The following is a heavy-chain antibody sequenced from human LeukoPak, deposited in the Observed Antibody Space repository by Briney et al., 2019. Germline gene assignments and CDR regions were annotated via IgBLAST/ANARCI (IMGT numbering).Heavy chain of an antibody. CDR3: ARANSYGMDV. CDR1: GYTFTNYF. J-gene: IGHJ6*02. V-gene: IGHV1-46*01. CDR2: INPNP. Sequence: GASVKVSCKASGYTFTNYFIHWVRQAPGQGLEWMGIINPNPKYAQKFQGRVTMTRDTSTSTVYMELSSLRSEDTAVYYCARANSYGMDVWGRGTAVTVSS.